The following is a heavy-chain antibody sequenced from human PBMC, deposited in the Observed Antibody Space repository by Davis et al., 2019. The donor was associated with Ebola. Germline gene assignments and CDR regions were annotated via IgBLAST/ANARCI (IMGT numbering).Heavy chain of an antibody. CDR1: GFSFSNYA. CDR3: TRDAREMATNY. Sequence: GESLKISCSDPGFSFSNYAMHWVRQAPGKGLVWVSRINSDGSSTSYADSVKGRFTISRDNAKNTVYLQMNSLRAEDTAVYYCTRDAREMATNYWGQGTLVTVSS. V-gene: IGHV3-74*01. J-gene: IGHJ4*02. D-gene: IGHD5-24*01. CDR2: INSDGSST.